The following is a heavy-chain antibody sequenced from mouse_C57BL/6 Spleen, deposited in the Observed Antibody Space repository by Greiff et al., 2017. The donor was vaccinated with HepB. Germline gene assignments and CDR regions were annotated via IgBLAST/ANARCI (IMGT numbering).Heavy chain of an antibody. CDR2: INPYNGGT. CDR1: GYTFTDYY. CDR3: AREVTTVVASPY. V-gene: IGHV1-19*01. Sequence: EVQLQQSGPVLVKPGASVKMSCKASGYTFTDYYMNWVMQSHGKSLEWIGVINPYNGGTSYNQKFKGKATLTVDKSSSTAYMELNSLTSEDSAVYYCAREVTTVVASPYWGQGTLVTVSA. D-gene: IGHD1-1*01. J-gene: IGHJ3*01.